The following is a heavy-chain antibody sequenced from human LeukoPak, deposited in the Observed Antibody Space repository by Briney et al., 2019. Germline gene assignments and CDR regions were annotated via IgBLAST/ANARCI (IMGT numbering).Heavy chain of an antibody. CDR3: ARDPSGQYFDY. CDR2: ISSSGSTI. V-gene: IGHV3-48*04. CDR1: GFTFSNYG. J-gene: IGHJ4*02. Sequence: GGSLRLSCAASGFTFSNYGIHWVRQAPGKGLEWVSYISSSGSTIYYADSVKGRFTISRDNAKNSLYLQMNSLRAEDTAVYYCARDPSGQYFDYWGQGTLVTVSS.